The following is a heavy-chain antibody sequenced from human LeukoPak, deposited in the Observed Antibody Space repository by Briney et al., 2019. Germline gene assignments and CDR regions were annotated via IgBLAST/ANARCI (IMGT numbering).Heavy chain of an antibody. D-gene: IGHD3-10*01. CDR1: GGSFSGYY. CDR2: INHSGST. V-gene: IGHV4-34*01. CDR3: ARCLSVRGPAYGSGRYFLHHYYGMDV. Sequence: PSETLSLTCAVYGGSFSGYYWSWIRQPPGKGLEWIGEINHSGSTNYNPSLKSRVTISVDTSKNQLSLKLSSVTAADTAVYYCARCLSVRGPAYGSGRYFLHHYYGMDVLGKGTTVTVSS. J-gene: IGHJ6*04.